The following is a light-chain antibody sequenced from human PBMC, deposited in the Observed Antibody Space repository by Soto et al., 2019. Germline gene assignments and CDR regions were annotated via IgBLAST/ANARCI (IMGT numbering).Light chain of an antibody. CDR2: AAS. CDR3: QDSYSTLRT. V-gene: IGKV1-39*01. J-gene: IGKJ1*01. CDR1: QSISSY. Sequence: DIQMTQSPSSLSASVGDRVTITCRASQSISSYLNWYQQKPGKAPKLLIYAASSLQSGVPSRCSGRGSGTDFTLTISSLQPEDFATYDGQDSYSTLRTFGQVTKLEIK.